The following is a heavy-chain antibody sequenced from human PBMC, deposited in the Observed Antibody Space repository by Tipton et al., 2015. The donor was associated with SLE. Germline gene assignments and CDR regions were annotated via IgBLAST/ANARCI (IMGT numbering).Heavy chain of an antibody. CDR2: ISHSGNT. V-gene: IGHV4-61*02. CDR1: GGSISRGSYY. D-gene: IGHD5-24*01. Sequence: TLSLTCTVSGGSISRGSYYWSWIRQPAGKGLEWIGRISHSGNTYSHTSLESRVTISVDTSQNQFSMSLSSVSAADTAVYYCARKELSTMRDYWGQGTLVTVSS. CDR3: ARKELSTMRDY. J-gene: IGHJ4*02.